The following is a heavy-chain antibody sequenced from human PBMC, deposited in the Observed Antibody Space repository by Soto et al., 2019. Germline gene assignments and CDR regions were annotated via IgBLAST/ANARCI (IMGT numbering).Heavy chain of an antibody. V-gene: IGHV5-51*01. Sequence: PGESLKISCKGFGYSFNSYWIGWVRQMPGKGLEWMGIIYPGDSDTRYSPSFQGQVTISADKSISTAYLQWSSLKASDTAMYCCARRQDFGGYYYGMDVWGQGTTVTVSS. CDR2: IYPGDSDT. D-gene: IGHD3-3*01. J-gene: IGHJ6*02. CDR1: GYSFNSYW. CDR3: ARRQDFGGYYYGMDV.